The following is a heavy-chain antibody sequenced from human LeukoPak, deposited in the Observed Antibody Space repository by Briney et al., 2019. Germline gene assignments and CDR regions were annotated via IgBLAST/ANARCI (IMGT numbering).Heavy chain of an antibody. CDR1: GYSISSGYY. J-gene: IGHJ5*02. CDR3: ARSGGSYCSSTSCYNVTNWSDP. CDR2: IYHSGSA. Sequence: SETLSLTCTVSGYSISSGYYWGWIRQPPGKGLEWIGSIYHSGSAYYNPSLKSRVTISVDTSKNQFSLKLSSVTAADTAVYYCARSGGSYCSSTSCYNVTNWSDPWGQGTLVTVSS. V-gene: IGHV4-38-2*02. D-gene: IGHD2-2*02.